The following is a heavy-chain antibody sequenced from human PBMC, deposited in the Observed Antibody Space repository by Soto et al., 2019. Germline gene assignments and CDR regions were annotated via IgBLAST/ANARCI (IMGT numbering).Heavy chain of an antibody. J-gene: IGHJ5*02. CDR2: ISSSSSYI. CDR1: GVALRSRN. Sequence: GGSLLLSAASTGVALRSRNMNWGRQAEWRGLKWVSSISSSSSYIYYADSVKGRFTISRDNAKNSLYLQMNSLRAEDTAVYYCARDGITIFGVVYNWFDPWGQGNLVNVSA. D-gene: IGHD3-3*01. CDR3: ARDGITIFGVVYNWFDP. V-gene: IGHV3-21*01.